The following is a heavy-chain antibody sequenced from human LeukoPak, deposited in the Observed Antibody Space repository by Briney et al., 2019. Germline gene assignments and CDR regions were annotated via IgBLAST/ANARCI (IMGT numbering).Heavy chain of an antibody. CDR1: GFIFSNYA. CDR3: AKDQRQSDAGQLGIVVT. J-gene: IGHJ4*02. Sequence: PGGSLRLSCTGSGFIFSNYAMKWVRQDRGKGLEWLSTIRGNSNNIYYADSVKGRFTIARDNSQKIVYLQMSNLRADDTATYYCAKDQRQSDAGQLGIVVTWGQGTLVTVSS. V-gene: IGHV3-23*01. D-gene: IGHD1-26*01. CDR2: IRGNSNNI.